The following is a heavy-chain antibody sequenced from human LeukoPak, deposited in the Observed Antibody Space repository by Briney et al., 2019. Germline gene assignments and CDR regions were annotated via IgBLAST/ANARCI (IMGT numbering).Heavy chain of an antibody. CDR1: GFTFSSYG. CDR2: IWYDGNNK. J-gene: IGHJ4*02. Sequence: GRSLRLSCAASGFTFSSYGMHWVRQAPGKGLEWVAVIWYDGNNKYYADSVKGRFTISRDNSKNTLYLQMSSLRAEDTAVYYCARSTSSEYDIYHFDYWGQGTLVTVSS. V-gene: IGHV3-33*01. CDR3: ARSTSSEYDIYHFDY. D-gene: IGHD3-9*01.